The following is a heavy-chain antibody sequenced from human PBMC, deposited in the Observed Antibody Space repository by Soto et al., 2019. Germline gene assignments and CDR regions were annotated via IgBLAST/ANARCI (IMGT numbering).Heavy chain of an antibody. J-gene: IGHJ4*02. CDR1: GESISSGYY. Sequence: SATIALPSAFSGESISSGYYWGWIRQPPGKGLEWIGSIYHSGSTYYNPSLKSRVTISVDTSKNQFSLKLSSVTAADTAVYYCARANYGDPIDYWGQGTQVPVSS. CDR3: ARANYGDPIDY. V-gene: IGHV4-38-2*01. CDR2: IYHSGST. D-gene: IGHD4-17*01.